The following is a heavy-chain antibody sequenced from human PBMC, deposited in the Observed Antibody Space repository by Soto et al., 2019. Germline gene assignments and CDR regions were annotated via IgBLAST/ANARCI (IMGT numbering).Heavy chain of an antibody. CDR3: ARSVAVPGAHIDY. CDR1: CGSISGSY. D-gene: IGHD6-19*01. Sequence: PSETLTLTCSVSCGSISGSYCICIRQSPGKGLEWLGYVYYTGSTNYSPSLRSRVSISVDTSKNEFSLRLSSVTAADTAVYFCARSVAVPGAHIDYWGQGTQVTVSS. CDR2: VYYTGST. J-gene: IGHJ4*02. V-gene: IGHV4-59*01.